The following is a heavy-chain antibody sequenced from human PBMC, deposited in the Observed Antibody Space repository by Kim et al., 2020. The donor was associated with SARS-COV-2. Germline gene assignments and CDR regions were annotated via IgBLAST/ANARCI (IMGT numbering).Heavy chain of an antibody. CDR3: ARGDVEMATIYYYGMDV. Sequence: SETLSLTCTVSGGSISSYYWSWIRQPPGKGLEWIGYIYYSGSTNYNPSLKSRVTISVDTSKNQFSLKLSSVTAADTAVYYCARGDVEMATIYYYGMDVWGQGTTVTVSS. CDR2: IYYSGST. CDR1: GGSISSYY. V-gene: IGHV4-59*01. J-gene: IGHJ6*02. D-gene: IGHD5-12*01.